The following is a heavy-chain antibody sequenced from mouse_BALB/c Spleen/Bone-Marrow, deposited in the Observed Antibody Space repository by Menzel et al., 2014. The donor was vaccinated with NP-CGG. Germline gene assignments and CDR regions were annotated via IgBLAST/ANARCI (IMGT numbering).Heavy chain of an antibody. CDR1: GFTFSNYA. Sequence: EVKLQESGGGLVKPGGSLKLSCAASGFTFSNYAMSWVRQSPEKRLEWVAEISSGGSYTYYPDTVTGRFTISRDNAKKTLYLEMSRLRSEDTTMYYCARDGGGYFCWFAYWGQGTLVTVSA. D-gene: IGHD2-3*01. J-gene: IGHJ3*01. CDR2: ISSGGSYT. CDR3: ARDGGGYFCWFAY. V-gene: IGHV5-9-4*01.